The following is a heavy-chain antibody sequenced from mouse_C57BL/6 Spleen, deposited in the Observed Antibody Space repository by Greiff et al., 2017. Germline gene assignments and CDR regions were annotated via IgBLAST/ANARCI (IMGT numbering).Heavy chain of an antibody. CDR3: ASRDSSGLFAY. Sequence: QVTLKVSGPGLVAPSQSLSITCTVSGFSLTSYGVDWVRQSPGKGLEWLVVIWGVGSTNYNSALNSRLSISKDNSKSQVFLKMNSLQTDDTAMYYCASRDSSGLFAYWGQGTLVTVSA. CDR1: GFSLTSYG. D-gene: IGHD3-2*02. CDR2: IWGVGST. J-gene: IGHJ3*01. V-gene: IGHV2-6*01.